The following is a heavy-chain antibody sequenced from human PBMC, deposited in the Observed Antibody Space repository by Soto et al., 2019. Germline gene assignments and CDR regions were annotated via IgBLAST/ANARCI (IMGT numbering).Heavy chain of an antibody. CDR1: GGTFSSYA. D-gene: IGHD3-9*01. Sequence: AVKVSCKASGGTFSSYAISWVRQAPGQGLEWMGGIIPIFGTANYAQKFQGRVTITADKSTSTAYMELSSLRSEDTAVYYCATEIVLRYFDWLIHQPYCYYGMDVWGPGTTLTVYS. V-gene: IGHV1-69*06. CDR2: IIPIFGTA. J-gene: IGHJ6*02. CDR3: ATEIVLRYFDWLIHQPYCYYGMDV.